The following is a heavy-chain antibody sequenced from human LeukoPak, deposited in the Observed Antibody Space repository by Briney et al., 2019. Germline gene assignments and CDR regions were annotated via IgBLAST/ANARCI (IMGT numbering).Heavy chain of an antibody. CDR2: MNPNSGDT. CDR3: ARGSGTYYRDYYYLDV. CDR1: GYTFSSYD. J-gene: IGHJ6*03. Sequence: ASVKVSCKASGYTFSSYDINWVRQATGQGLEWMGWMNPNSGDTGYAQKFQGRVTFTRNTSISTAYMELSSLRSEDTAVYYCARGSGTYYRDYYYLDVWGKGTTVTVSS. D-gene: IGHD3-10*01. V-gene: IGHV1-8*03.